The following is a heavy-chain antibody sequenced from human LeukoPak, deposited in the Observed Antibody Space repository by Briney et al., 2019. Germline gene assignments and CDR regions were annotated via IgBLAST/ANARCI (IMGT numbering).Heavy chain of an antibody. D-gene: IGHD4-17*01. V-gene: IGHV3-23*01. J-gene: IGHJ4*02. Sequence: GGSLRLSCAASGFTFSSYAMSWVRQAPGKGLEWVSAISSSGGSTYYADSVKGRFTISRDNSKNTLYLRMNSLRAEDTAVYYCAKVYGDYARYYFDYWGQGTLVTVSS. CDR1: GFTFSSYA. CDR3: AKVYGDYARYYFDY. CDR2: ISSSGGST.